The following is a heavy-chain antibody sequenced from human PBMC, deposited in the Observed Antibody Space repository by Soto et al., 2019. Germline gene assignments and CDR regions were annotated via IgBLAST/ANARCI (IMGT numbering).Heavy chain of an antibody. CDR2: ISYDGSNK. V-gene: IGHV3-30*18. CDR1: GFTFSSYD. CDR3: AKAYGDFGRDAFDI. D-gene: IGHD4-17*01. Sequence: QVQLVESRGGVVQPGRSLRLSCAAAGFTFSSYDMHWVRQAPGKGLEWVAVISYDGSNKYYADSVKGRFTISRDNPKNTLYLQMNSLRGEDTAVSYCAKAYGDFGRDAFDIWGQGTMVTVSS. J-gene: IGHJ3*02.